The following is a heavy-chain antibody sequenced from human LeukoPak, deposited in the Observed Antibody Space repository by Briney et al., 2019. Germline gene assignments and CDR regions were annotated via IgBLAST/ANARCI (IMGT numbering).Heavy chain of an antibody. Sequence: ETLSLTCTVSGGSISSYYWSWIRQPLGKGLEWMGIIYPADSDTRYSPSFQGQVTISADTSINTAYLQWSSLKASDTAMYYCARDIDSRFDSWGQGTLVTVSS. V-gene: IGHV5-51*01. CDR1: GGSISSYY. D-gene: IGHD3-22*01. J-gene: IGHJ4*02. CDR3: ARDIDSRFDS. CDR2: IYPADSDT.